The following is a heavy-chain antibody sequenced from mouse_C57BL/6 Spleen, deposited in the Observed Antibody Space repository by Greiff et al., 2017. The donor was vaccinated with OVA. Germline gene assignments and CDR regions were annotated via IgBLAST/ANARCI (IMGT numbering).Heavy chain of an antibody. CDR2: INSDGGST. J-gene: IGHJ4*01. V-gene: IGHV5-2*01. Sequence: EVKLVESGGGLVQPGESLKLSCESYEYAFPSHDMYWVRQTPEKRLELVAAINSDGGSTYYPDTKERRIISSRDNTKKTLCLQLSSLRSEDTAFYYCARHMVTTPYAMDYWGQGTSVTVSS. CDR3: ARHMVTTPYAMDY. D-gene: IGHD2-2*01. CDR1: EYAFPSHD.